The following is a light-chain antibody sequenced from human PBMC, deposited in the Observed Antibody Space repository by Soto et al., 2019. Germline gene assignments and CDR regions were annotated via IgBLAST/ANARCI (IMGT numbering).Light chain of an antibody. CDR2: GAS. Sequence: EIVMTQSPVTLSVSPGERATLSCRASQSVSSNLAWYQQKPGQAPRLLIYGASTRATGIPARFSGSGSETEFTLTISSLQSEDFAVYYCQQFYNWPRTFGQGTKVEIK. CDR3: QQFYNWPRT. V-gene: IGKV3-15*01. J-gene: IGKJ1*01. CDR1: QSVSSN.